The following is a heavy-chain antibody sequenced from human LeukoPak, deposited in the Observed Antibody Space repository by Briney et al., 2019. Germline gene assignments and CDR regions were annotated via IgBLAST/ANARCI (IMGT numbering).Heavy chain of an antibody. CDR3: AREVFVATIPFDY. V-gene: IGHV3-48*04. D-gene: IGHD5-12*01. CDR2: ISSSSSTI. Sequence: GGSLRLSCAASGFTFSSYSMNWVRQAPGKGLEWVSYISSSSSTIYYADSVKGRFTISRDNAKNSLYLQMNSLRAEDTAVYYCAREVFVATIPFDYWGQGPLVTVSS. CDR1: GFTFSSYS. J-gene: IGHJ4*02.